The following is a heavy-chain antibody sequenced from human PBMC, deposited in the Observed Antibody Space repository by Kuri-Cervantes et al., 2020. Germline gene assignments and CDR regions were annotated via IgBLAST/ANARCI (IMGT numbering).Heavy chain of an antibody. CDR2: ISYDGSNK. CDR3: VRDRDYYYYMDV. J-gene: IGHJ6*03. CDR1: GFTFSSYA. Sequence: GGSLRLSCAASGFTFSSYAMHWVRQAPGKGLEWVAVISYDGSNKYYADSVKGRFTISRDNSKNTLYLQMNSLRAEDTAVYYCVRDRDYYYYMDVWDKGTTVTVSS. D-gene: IGHD3-10*01. V-gene: IGHV3-30-3*01.